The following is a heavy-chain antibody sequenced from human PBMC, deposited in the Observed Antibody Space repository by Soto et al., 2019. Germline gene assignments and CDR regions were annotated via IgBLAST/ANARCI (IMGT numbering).Heavy chain of an antibody. CDR2: MYNTGST. Sequence: PSETLSLTCTVSGGSISRYYWSWIRQPPGKGLEWIGYMYNTGSTVYNPPFKSRVTISVDTSKNQFSLKLNSVTAADTAVYYCARDDSPYIFQQWGQGTLVTVSS. CDR3: ARDDSPYIFQQ. CDR1: GGSISRYY. J-gene: IGHJ1*01. V-gene: IGHV4-59*01. D-gene: IGHD1-20*01.